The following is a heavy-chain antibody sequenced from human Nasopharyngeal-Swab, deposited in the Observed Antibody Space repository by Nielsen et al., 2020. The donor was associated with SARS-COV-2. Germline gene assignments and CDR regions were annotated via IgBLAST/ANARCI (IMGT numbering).Heavy chain of an antibody. Sequence: PGKGLEWIGEINHSGSTNYNPSLKSRVTISVDTSKNQFSLKLSSVTAADTAVYYCARVSWEGSYYYYYMDVWGKGTTVTVSS. J-gene: IGHJ6*03. V-gene: IGHV4-34*01. D-gene: IGHD1-26*01. CDR2: INHSGST. CDR3: ARVSWEGSYYYYYMDV.